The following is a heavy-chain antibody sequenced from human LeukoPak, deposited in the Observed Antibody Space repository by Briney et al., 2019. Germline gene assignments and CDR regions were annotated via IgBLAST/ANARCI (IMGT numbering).Heavy chain of an antibody. CDR1: GFILENHA. Sequence: GGSLRLSCVASGFILENHAMSWIRQAPGRGLEWVSGTSSNGEVKYYADSVKGRFTVSRDNSKDTLYLQMDSLGVEDTAMYYCARDFNWNEPYYFDYWGPGTLVTVFS. CDR2: TSSNGEVK. V-gene: IGHV3-23*01. CDR3: ARDFNWNEPYYFDY. D-gene: IGHD1-1*01. J-gene: IGHJ4*02.